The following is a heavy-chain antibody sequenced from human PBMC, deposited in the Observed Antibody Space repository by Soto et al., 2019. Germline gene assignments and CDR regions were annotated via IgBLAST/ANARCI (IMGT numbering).Heavy chain of an antibody. CDR3: ARDKITGLFDY. J-gene: IGHJ4*02. D-gene: IGHD2-8*02. Sequence: QVQLQQWGAGLLKPSETLSLTCAVYGGSFSGYYWTWIRQPPGTGLEWIGEINHSGSTNYNLSLKSRVTISVDTSKNQFSLKLTPVTAADTALYYCARDKITGLFDYWGQGTLVTVSS. CDR1: GGSFSGYY. CDR2: INHSGST. V-gene: IGHV4-34*01.